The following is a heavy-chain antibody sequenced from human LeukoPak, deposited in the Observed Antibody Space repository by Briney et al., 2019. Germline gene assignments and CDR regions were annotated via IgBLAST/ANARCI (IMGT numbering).Heavy chain of an antibody. J-gene: IGHJ3*02. D-gene: IGHD3-22*01. CDR1: GFTFTSYA. V-gene: IGHV3-23*01. Sequence: PGGSLRLSCAASGFTFTSYAMTWVRQAPGKGLEWVSVISGSGDSTYYADSVTGRFTISRDNSKNTLYLQMNSLRAEDTAVYYCAKDREITMIVVVIRAFDIWGQGTMVTVPS. CDR2: ISGSGDST. CDR3: AKDREITMIVVVIRAFDI.